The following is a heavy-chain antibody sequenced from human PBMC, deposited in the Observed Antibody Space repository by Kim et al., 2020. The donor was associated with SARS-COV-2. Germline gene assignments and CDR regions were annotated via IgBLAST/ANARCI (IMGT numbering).Heavy chain of an antibody. V-gene: IGHV3-15*01. CDR2: IKSKTDGGTK. J-gene: IGHJ4*02. Sequence: GGSLRLSCAASGFTFSDAWMSWVRQAPGKGLEWVGRIKSKTDGGTKDYAAPVKGRFTISRDDSENTLYLQMNRLKTEDTAVYYCTTKNYYGSDSLCWGQGTLVSVSS. D-gene: IGHD3-10*01. CDR3: TTKNYYGSDSLC. CDR1: GFTFSDAW.